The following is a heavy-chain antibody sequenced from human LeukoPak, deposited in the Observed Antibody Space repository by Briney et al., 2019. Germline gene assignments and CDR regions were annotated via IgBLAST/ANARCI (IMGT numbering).Heavy chain of an antibody. D-gene: IGHD4-17*01. CDR1: GFTFSTYD. J-gene: IGHJ4*02. V-gene: IGHV3-13*01. Sequence: PGGSLRLSCAASGFTFSTYDMHWVRQATGKGLEWVSAIGTAGDTYYPGSVKGRFTISRENAKNSLYPQMNSLRAEDTAVYYCARVRYGTYDFWGQGTLVTVSS. CDR2: IGTAGDT. CDR3: ARVRYGTYDF.